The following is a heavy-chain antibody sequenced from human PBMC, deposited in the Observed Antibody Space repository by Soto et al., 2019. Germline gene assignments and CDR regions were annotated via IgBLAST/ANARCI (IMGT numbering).Heavy chain of an antibody. CDR2: IYYSGST. D-gene: IGHD4-17*01. V-gene: IGHV4-61*08. CDR3: ARHPTVTTSGFDY. Sequence: PSETLSLTCTVSGDSISSGGHYWSWIRQPPGKGLEWIGYIYYSGSTNYNPSLKSRVTISVDTSKNQFSLKLSSVTAADTAVYYCARHPTVTTSGFDYWGQGTLVTVSS. J-gene: IGHJ4*02. CDR1: GDSISSGGHY.